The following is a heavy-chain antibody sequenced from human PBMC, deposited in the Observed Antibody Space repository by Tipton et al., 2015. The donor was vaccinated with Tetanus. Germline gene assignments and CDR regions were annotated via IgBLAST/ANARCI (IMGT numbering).Heavy chain of an antibody. J-gene: IGHJ6*02. CDR2: INRDGSEK. V-gene: IGHV3-7*03. CDR1: GFTFSDHY. Sequence: SLRLSCVASGFTFSDHYMSWIRQAPGKGLEWVAHINRDGSEKACADAVQGRFRIPRDSAKNSLSLQMNSLRAEDTAVYYCARYLFAYGMDVWGQGTTVTVSS. CDR3: ARYLFAYGMDV.